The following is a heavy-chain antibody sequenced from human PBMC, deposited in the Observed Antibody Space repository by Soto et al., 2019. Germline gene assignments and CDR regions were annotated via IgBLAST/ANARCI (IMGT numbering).Heavy chain of an antibody. D-gene: IGHD3-16*01. CDR3: ARGGRQRQRDY. CDR2: IHHSGNS. V-gene: IGHV4-39*07. Sequence: PSETLSLTCTVSGGSISSGGYYWSWIRQHPGKGLEWIGEIHHSGNSNYNPSLKSRVIISVDKSKNQFSLKLSSVTDADTAGYYCARGGRQRQRDYWGQATLVTVSS. J-gene: IGHJ4*02. CDR1: GGSISSGGYY.